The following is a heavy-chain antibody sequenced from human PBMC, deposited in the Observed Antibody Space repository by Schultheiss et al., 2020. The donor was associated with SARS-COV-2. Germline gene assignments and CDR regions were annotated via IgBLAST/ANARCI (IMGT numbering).Heavy chain of an antibody. V-gene: IGHV3-21*05. D-gene: IGHD1-14*01. J-gene: IGHJ4*02. CDR2: ISSSSSYT. CDR1: GFAFSSYV. CDR3: ASRRGDY. Sequence: GGSLRLSCAASGFAFSSYVLHSVRRAPGKGPEWVSYISSSSSYTNYADSVKGRFTISKDNAKNTLYLQMNSLRAEDTAVYYCASRRGDYWGQGTLVTVSS.